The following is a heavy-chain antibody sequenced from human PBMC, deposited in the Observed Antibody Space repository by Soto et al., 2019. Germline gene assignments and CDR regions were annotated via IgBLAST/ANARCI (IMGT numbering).Heavy chain of an antibody. J-gene: IGHJ5*01. V-gene: IGHV4-59*01. CDR3: ASDPHAGYIRIWYFVFDS. CDR2: IYYSGST. Sequence: SETLSLTCTVSGGSISSYYCSWIRQPPGKGLEWIGYIYYSGSTNYNPSLKSRVTISVDTSKNQFSLKLSSVTASDTAVYYCASDPHAGYIRIWYFVFDSWGQGTLVTVSS. CDR1: GGSISSYY. D-gene: IGHD6-13*01.